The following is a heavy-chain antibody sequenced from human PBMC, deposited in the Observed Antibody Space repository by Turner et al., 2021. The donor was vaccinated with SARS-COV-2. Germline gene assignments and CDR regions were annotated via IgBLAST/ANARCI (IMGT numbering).Heavy chain of an antibody. Sequence: QVQLVESGGGVVQPGRSLRLSCAASGFTFSSYGMHWVRQAPGKGLEWVSVIYSGGSTYYADSVKGRFTISRDSSKNTLYLQMNSLRAEDTAVYYCARVLPMGDYFDYWGQGTLVTVSS. V-gene: IGHV3-NL1*01. CDR2: IYSGGST. J-gene: IGHJ4*02. D-gene: IGHD2-15*01. CDR3: ARVLPMGDYFDY. CDR1: GFTFSSYG.